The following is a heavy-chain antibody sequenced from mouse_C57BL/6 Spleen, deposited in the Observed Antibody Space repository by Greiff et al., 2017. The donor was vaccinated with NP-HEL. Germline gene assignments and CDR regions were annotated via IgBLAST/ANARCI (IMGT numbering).Heavy chain of an antibody. J-gene: IGHJ3*01. CDR3: ARSTVVAERAWFAY. Sequence: QVQLKESGAELAKPGASVKLSCKASGYTFTSYWMHWVNQRPGQGLEWIGYINPSSGYPKSNPKFKDKATLTSDKSSNTAYMQMSSLTYEDSAVYYFARSTVVAERAWFAYWGQGTLVTVSA. CDR1: GYTFTSYW. V-gene: IGHV1-7*01. D-gene: IGHD1-1*01. CDR2: INPSSGYP.